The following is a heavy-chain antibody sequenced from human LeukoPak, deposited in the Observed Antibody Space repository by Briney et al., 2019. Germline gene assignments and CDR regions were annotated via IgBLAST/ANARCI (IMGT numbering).Heavy chain of an antibody. V-gene: IGHV4-39*07. D-gene: IGHD4-17*01. CDR3: ARDDGDYVDY. CDR2: IYYSGSA. J-gene: IGHJ4*02. Sequence: PSETLSLTCTVSGGSISSSSYYWGWIRQPPGKGLEWIGSIYYSGSAYYNPSLKSRVTISVDTSKNQFSLKLSSVTAADTAVYYCARDDGDYVDYWGQGTLVTVSS. CDR1: GGSISSSSYY.